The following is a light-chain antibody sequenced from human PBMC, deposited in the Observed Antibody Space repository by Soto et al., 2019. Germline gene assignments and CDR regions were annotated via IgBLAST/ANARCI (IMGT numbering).Light chain of an antibody. J-gene: IGLJ1*01. CDR3: AALDDSLNTFV. V-gene: IGLV1-44*01. CDR2: VDN. Sequence: QSVLTQSPSASGTPGQRVTISCSGSSSNIGAHTVDWYQLLPGTAPKVLIYVDNQRPSGVPDRFSGSKSGTSASLAIDRLQSEDEADYYCAALDDSLNTFVVGTGNKVTVL. CDR1: SSNIGAHT.